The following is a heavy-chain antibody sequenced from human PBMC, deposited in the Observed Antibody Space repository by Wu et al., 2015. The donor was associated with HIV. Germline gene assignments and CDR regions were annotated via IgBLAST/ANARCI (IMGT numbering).Heavy chain of an antibody. CDR1: GYTISTYD. CDR2: MNVNNGKT. D-gene: IGHD3-10*01. Sequence: QVQLVQSGAEVKKPGASVKVSCKASGYTISTYDINWVRQAPGQGLEWMGWMNVNNGKTGYGQKFQGRVTLTRDTSRSTAFMDLSGLRSEDTALYYCASAYYGSGSYPTFYYYYAMDVWGRGTSITVSS. V-gene: IGHV1-8*01. CDR3: ASAYYGSGSYPTFYYYYAMDV. J-gene: IGHJ6*02.